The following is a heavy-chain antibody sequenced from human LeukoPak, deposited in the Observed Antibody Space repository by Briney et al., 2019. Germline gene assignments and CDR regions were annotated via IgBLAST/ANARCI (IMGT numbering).Heavy chain of an antibody. CDR2: VNYRGST. CDR1: GGSISSSY. V-gene: IGHV4-59*08. Sequence: PSETLSLTCTVSGGSISSSYWCWIRQPPGNGLEWIGYVNYRGSTNYNPSLKSRVTVSVDTSKNQVSLKLNSVTAADTAVYYCARRREQLGDFALWGQWTLVTVSS. J-gene: IGHJ4*02. CDR3: ARRREQLGDFAL. D-gene: IGHD1-1*01.